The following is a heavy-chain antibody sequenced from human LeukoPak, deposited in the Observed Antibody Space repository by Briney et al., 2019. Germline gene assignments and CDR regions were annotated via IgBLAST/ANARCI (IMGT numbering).Heavy chain of an antibody. V-gene: IGHV4-59*01. CDR3: ARVLRDWFDP. CDR2: IYYSGST. CDR1: GGSISSYY. Sequence: SETLSLTCTVSGGSISSYYWSWIRQSPGKGLEWIGYIYYSGSTNYNSSLKSRVTISVDTSKNQFSLKLSSVTAADTAVYYCARVLRDWFDPWGQGTLVTVSS. J-gene: IGHJ5*02.